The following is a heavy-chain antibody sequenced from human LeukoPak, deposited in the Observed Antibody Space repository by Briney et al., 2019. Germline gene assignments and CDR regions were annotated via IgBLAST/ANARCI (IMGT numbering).Heavy chain of an antibody. CDR2: MSGSGGST. D-gene: IGHD3-3*01. CDR1: GFTFSSYA. J-gene: IGHJ3*02. V-gene: IGHV3-23*01. Sequence: GGYLRLSCAASGFTFSSYAMSWVRQAPGKGLEWVSAMSGSGGSTYYADSVKGRFTTSRDNSKNTLYLQMNSLRAEDTAVYYCAKGFGPKFYDFSIWGQGTMVTVSS. CDR3: AKGFGPKFYDFSI.